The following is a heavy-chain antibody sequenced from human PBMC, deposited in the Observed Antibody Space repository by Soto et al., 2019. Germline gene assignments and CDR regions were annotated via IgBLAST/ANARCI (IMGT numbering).Heavy chain of an antibody. D-gene: IGHD3-22*01. CDR3: ARRSYYDSSGYLDLSHDAFDI. CDR1: GGSFSGYY. J-gene: IGHJ3*02. CDR2: INHSGST. Sequence: PSEILSLTCAVYGGSFSGYYWSWIRQPPGKGLEWIGEINHSGSTNYNPSLKSRVTISADTSKNQFSLKLSSVTAADTAVYYCARRSYYDSSGYLDLSHDAFDIWGQGTMVTVSS. V-gene: IGHV4-34*01.